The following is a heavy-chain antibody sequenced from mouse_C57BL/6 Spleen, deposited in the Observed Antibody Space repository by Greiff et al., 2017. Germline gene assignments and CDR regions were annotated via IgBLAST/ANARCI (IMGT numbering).Heavy chain of an antibody. V-gene: IGHV1-69*01. CDR2: IDPSDSYT. CDR3: VLSGKRYYAMDY. J-gene: IGHJ4*01. CDR1: GYTFTSYW. D-gene: IGHD4-1*01. Sequence: VQLQQPGAELVMPGASVKLSCKASGYTFTSYWMHWVKQRPGQGLEWIGKIDPSDSYTNYNQKFQGKATLTVDKSSSTPYMQLSSLTSEDSADYYCVLSGKRYYAMDYWGQGTSVTVSS.